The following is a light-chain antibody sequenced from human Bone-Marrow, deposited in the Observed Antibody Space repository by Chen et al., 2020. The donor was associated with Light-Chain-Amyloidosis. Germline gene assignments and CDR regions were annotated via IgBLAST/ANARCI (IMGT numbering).Light chain of an antibody. CDR2: RDT. CDR1: DLPTKY. V-gene: IGLV3-25*03. Sequence: SYELTQPPSVSVSPGQTARTTCPGDDLPTKYAYWYQQKPGQARVLVIHRDTERPSGISERFSGSSSGTTATLTISGVQAEDEADYHCQSADSSGTYEVIFGGGTKLTVL. CDR3: QSADSSGTYEVI. J-gene: IGLJ2*01.